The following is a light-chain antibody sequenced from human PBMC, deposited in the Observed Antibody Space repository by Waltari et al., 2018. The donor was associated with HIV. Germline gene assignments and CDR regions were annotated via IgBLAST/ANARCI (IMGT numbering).Light chain of an antibody. J-gene: IGLJ3*02. CDR3: QSADSNASLWV. Sequence: SYELTQPPSVSVSPGQTARITCSGDALPKQYAYWYPQRPGQAPVLVIYKDTERPSGIPERFSGSSSGTTATLTIIGVQAQDEADYHCQSADSNASLWVFGGGTKLTVL. V-gene: IGLV3-25*03. CDR2: KDT. CDR1: ALPKQY.